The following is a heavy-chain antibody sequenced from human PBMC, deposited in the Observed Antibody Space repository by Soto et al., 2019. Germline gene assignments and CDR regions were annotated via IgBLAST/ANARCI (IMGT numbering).Heavy chain of an antibody. CDR1: GFIFSTFG. V-gene: IGHV3-30*18. Sequence: QVQLVESGGGVVQPGGSLRLSCAASGFIFSTFGMHWVRQTPGKGLEFVAAISYDGSEKDYADSVKGRFTISRDNSKNTLYLQMNSLRREVTAVYYCAKDPRGSYWIGLDYWGQGTLVTVSS. J-gene: IGHJ4*02. CDR3: AKDPRGSYWIGLDY. CDR2: ISYDGSEK. D-gene: IGHD1-1*01.